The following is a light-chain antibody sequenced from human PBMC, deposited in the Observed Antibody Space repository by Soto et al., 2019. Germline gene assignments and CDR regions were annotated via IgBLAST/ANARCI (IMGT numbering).Light chain of an antibody. Sequence: EIVLTQSPATLSLSPGERATISCRASQSVSSYLAWYQQKPGQAPRLLIYDASNRATGIPARFSGSGSGTDFTLTISSLEPEDFAVYYCQQRSNWPPWLTFGGGTKVDIK. CDR1: QSVSSY. J-gene: IGKJ4*01. CDR2: DAS. V-gene: IGKV3-11*01. CDR3: QQRSNWPPWLT.